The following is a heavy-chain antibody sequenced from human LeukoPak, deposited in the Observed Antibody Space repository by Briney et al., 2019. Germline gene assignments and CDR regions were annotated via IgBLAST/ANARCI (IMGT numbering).Heavy chain of an antibody. CDR1: GDSITSGTYF. D-gene: IGHD3-10*01. CDR3: ARTTMVRGTYYMDV. Sequence: SETLSLTCTVSGDSITSGTYFWGWIRQPPGKGLEWIGYIYYSGYTNYNPTLKSRVTISVDTSKNQFSLKMRSVTAADMAVYYCARTTMVRGTYYMDVWGKGTTVTISS. CDR2: IYYSGYT. J-gene: IGHJ6*03. V-gene: IGHV4-61*05.